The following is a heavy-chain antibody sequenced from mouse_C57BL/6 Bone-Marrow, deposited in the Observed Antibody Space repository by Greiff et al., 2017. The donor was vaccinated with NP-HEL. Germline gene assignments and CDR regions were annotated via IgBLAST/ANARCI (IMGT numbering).Heavy chain of an antibody. CDR2: IYPSDSET. J-gene: IGHJ4*01. Sequence: QVHVKQPGAELVRPGSSVKLSCKASGYTFTSYWMDWVKQRPGQGLEWIGNIYPSDSETHYNQKFKDKATLTVDKSSSTAYMQLSSLTSEDSAVYYCARWLLKNYAMDYWGQGTSVTVSS. D-gene: IGHD2-3*01. V-gene: IGHV1-61*01. CDR1: GYTFTSYW. CDR3: ARWLLKNYAMDY.